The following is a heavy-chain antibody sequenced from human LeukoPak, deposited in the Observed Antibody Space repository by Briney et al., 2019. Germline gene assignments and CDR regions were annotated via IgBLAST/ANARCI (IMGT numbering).Heavy chain of an antibody. D-gene: IGHD3-22*01. CDR3: ARDRLGDYDHSGYYDK. V-gene: IGHV3-11*01. CDR1: GFTFSDYY. Sequence: GGSLRLSRAASGFTFSDYYMSWIRQAPGKGLEWISYICDSGRTIYYADSVKGRFTISRDNAKNSVYLQMNNLGAEDTAVYYCARDRLGDYDHSGYYDKWGQGTLVTVSS. J-gene: IGHJ4*02. CDR2: ICDSGRTI.